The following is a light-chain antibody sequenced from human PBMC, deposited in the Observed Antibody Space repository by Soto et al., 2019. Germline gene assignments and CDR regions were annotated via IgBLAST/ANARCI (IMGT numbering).Light chain of an antibody. V-gene: IGKV3-15*01. J-gene: IGKJ5*01. Sequence: EIVMTQSPATLSVSPGERATLSCRASQSVSSNLAWYQQKPGQATMLLIYGASTRATGIPARFSGSGSGTEFTLTISSLQSEDFEVYYCQQYKNWPPITFGQGTRLEIK. CDR1: QSVSSN. CDR3: QQYKNWPPIT. CDR2: GAS.